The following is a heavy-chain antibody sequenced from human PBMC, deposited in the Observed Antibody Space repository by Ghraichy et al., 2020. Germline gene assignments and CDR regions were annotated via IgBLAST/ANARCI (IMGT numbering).Heavy chain of an antibody. CDR3: AKGVRIVGATISYLGGCLDY. V-gene: IGHV3-30*02. CDR2: IRYDGSNK. D-gene: IGHD1-26*01. Sequence: GGSLRLSCAASGFTFSSYGMHWVRQAPGKGLEWVAFIRYDGSNKYYADSVKGRFTISRDNSKNTLYLQMNSLRAEDTAVYYCAKGVRIVGATISYLGGCLDYWGQGTLVTVSS. J-gene: IGHJ4*02. CDR1: GFTFSSYG.